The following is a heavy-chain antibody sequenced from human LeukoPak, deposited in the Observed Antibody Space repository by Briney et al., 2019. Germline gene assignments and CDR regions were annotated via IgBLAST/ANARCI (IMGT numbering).Heavy chain of an antibody. D-gene: IGHD2-2*01. CDR2: INPNSGGT. CDR1: GYTFTGYY. Sequence: ASVKVSCKASGYTFTGYYMHWVRQAPGQGLEWMGWINPNSGGTNYAQKFQGRVTMTRDTSISTAYMELSRLRSDDTAVHYCARLDCSSTSCPVDWFDPWGQGTLVTVSS. V-gene: IGHV1-2*02. J-gene: IGHJ5*02. CDR3: ARLDCSSTSCPVDWFDP.